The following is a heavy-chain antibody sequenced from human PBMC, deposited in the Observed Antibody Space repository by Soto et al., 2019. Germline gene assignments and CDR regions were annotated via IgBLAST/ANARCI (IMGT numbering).Heavy chain of an antibody. CDR3: ARDFLPSGYSPACFDY. CDR2: IWYDGSNK. D-gene: IGHD3-3*01. V-gene: IGHV3-33*01. J-gene: IGHJ4*02. CDR1: GFTFSSYG. Sequence: QVQLVESGGGVVQPGRSLRLSCAASGFTFSSYGMHWVRQAPGKGLEWVAVIWYDGSNKYYADSVKGRFTISRDNSKNTLYLQMNSLRAEDTAVDYCARDFLPSGYSPACFDYWGQGTLVTVSS.